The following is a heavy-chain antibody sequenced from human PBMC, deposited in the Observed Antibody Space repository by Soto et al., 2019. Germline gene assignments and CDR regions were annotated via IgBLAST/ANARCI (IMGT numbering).Heavy chain of an antibody. D-gene: IGHD6-6*01. CDR1: GFTFSSYA. CDR3: AKAGIEYSSFLSVDY. CDR2: ISGSGGST. Sequence: EVQLLESGGGLVQPGGSLRLSCAASGFTFSSYAMSWVRQAPGKGLEWVSAISGSGGSTYYADSVKGRVTISRDNSKNTLDLQMNSLRAEDTAVYYCAKAGIEYSSFLSVDYWGQGPLVTVSS. J-gene: IGHJ4*02. V-gene: IGHV3-23*01.